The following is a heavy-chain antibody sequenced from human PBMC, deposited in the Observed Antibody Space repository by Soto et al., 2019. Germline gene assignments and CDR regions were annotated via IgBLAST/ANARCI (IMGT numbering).Heavy chain of an antibody. CDR2: ISGGGFST. CDR1: GFTFSSYA. CDR3: AKDPPMVRGIILRYIEY. D-gene: IGHD3-10*01. V-gene: IGHV3-23*01. J-gene: IGHJ4*02. Sequence: HPGGSLRLSCAGSGFTFSSYAMSWVRQAPGRGLEWVSAISGGGFSTYYADSVKGRFTISRDNSKNTLYLQMNSLRTEDTALYYCAKDPPMVRGIILRYIEYWGQGTLVTVSS.